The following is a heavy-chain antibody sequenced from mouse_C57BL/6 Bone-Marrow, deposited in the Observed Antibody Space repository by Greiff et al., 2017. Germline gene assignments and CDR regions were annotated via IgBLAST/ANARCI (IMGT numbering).Heavy chain of an antibody. V-gene: IGHV1-75*01. D-gene: IGHD1-1*01. CDR3: ARGGVFITTAFDV. CDR1: GYTFTDYY. J-gene: IGHJ1*03. CDR2: IFPGSGST. Sequence: QVQLKQSGPELVKPGASVKISCKASGYTFTDYYINWVKQRPGQGLEWIGWIFPGSGSTYYNEKFNGKATLTVDKSSSTAYMLLSSLTSEDSAVXFCARGGVFITTAFDVWGTGTTVTVSS.